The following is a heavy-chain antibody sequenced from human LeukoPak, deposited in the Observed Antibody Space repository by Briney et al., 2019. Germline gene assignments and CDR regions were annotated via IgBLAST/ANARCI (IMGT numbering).Heavy chain of an antibody. V-gene: IGHV4-59*01. CDR1: GGSISSYY. Sequence: SSETLSLTCTVSGGSISSYYWSWIRQPPGKGLEWIGYIYYSGSTNYNPSLKSRVTISVDTSKNQFSLKLSSVTAADTAVYYCARWPIVATIGRLRYFDYWGQGTLVTVSS. CDR3: ARWPIVATIGRLRYFDY. J-gene: IGHJ4*02. CDR2: IYYSGST. D-gene: IGHD5-12*01.